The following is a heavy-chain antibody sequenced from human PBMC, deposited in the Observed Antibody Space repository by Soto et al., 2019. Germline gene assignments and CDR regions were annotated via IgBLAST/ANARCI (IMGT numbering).Heavy chain of an antibody. CDR1: GYTFTNYD. CDR2: MNPNSGNT. Sequence: ASVKVSCKASGYTFTNYDINWARQATGQGLEWMGWMNPNSGNTGYAQKFQGRVTMTRNTSISTAYMELSSLRSEDTAVYFCARILVTTDFDYWGQGTPVTVSS. CDR3: ARILVTTDFDY. J-gene: IGHJ4*02. V-gene: IGHV1-8*01. D-gene: IGHD4-17*01.